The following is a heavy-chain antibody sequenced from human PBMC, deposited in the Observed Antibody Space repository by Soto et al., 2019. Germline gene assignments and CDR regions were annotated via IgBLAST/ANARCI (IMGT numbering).Heavy chain of an antibody. CDR1: GYTFTSYG. CDR3: ARVSYHDGVGELRQH. J-gene: IGHJ4*02. D-gene: IGHD1-26*01. CDR2: ISAYNGNT. V-gene: IGHV1-18*01. Sequence: QVQLVQSGAEVKKPGASVKVSCKASGYTFTSYGISWVRQAPGQGLEWMGWISAYNGNTNYAQKLQGRVTMTTDTATSTAYMELRSLRSDDTAVYYCARVSYHDGVGELRQHWGQGTLVTVSS.